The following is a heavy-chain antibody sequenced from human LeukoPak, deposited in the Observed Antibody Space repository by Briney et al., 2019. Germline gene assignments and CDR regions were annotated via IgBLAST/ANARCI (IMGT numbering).Heavy chain of an antibody. V-gene: IGHV3-7*01. CDR1: GFTFSDYW. CDR2: IKQDGSLN. D-gene: IGHD2-15*01. J-gene: IGHJ5*02. CDR3: ARDHCSGGSCYSEITNWFDP. Sequence: GGSLRLSCEASGFTFSDYWMTWVRQAPGKGLEWVANIKQDGSLNFYLDSVKGRFTISRDNSKNTLYLQMNSLRAEDTAVYYCARDHCSGGSCYSEITNWFDPWGQGTLVTVSS.